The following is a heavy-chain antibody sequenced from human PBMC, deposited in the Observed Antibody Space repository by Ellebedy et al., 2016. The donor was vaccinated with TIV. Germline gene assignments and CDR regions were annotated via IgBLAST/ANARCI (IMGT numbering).Heavy chain of an antibody. Sequence: PGGSLRLSCAASGFTFSSYAMSWVRQAPGKGLEWVSTMSGSGGSTYHADSVKGRFTISRDNSKNTLYLQMSSLRAEDTAVYYCARDRVEVAPAYWYFDLWGRGTLVTVSS. CDR2: MSGSGGST. V-gene: IGHV3-23*01. CDR3: ARDRVEVAPAYWYFDL. CDR1: GFTFSSYA. D-gene: IGHD5-12*01. J-gene: IGHJ2*01.